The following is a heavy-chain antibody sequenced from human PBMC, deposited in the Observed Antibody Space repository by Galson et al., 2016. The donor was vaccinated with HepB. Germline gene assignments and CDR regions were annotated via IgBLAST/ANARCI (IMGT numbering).Heavy chain of an antibody. V-gene: IGHV1-46*04. CDR1: FTGQW. Sequence: SVKVSCKAFTGQWMHWVRQAPGQGLEWVGFINPTGTITKYAQELEGRVTLTRDTSTNTGYMELSSLGFEDTAVFYCARDGRGKAYDFWGQGTRVTVSS. CDR3: ARDGRGKAYDF. J-gene: IGHJ4*02. D-gene: IGHD1-1*01. CDR2: INPTGTIT.